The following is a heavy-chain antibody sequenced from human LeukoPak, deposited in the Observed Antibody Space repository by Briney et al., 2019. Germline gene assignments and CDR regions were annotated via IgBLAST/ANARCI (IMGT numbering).Heavy chain of an antibody. V-gene: IGHV4-4*07. Sequence: SETLSLTCTVSGGSISSYYWSWIRQPAGKGLEWIGRIYTSESPTYNPSLKSRVTMSLDTSKNQFSLKLSSVTAADTAVYYCARVSSSWYQDWYFDLWGRGTLVTVSS. CDR3: ARVSSSWYQDWYFDL. CDR2: IYTSESP. CDR1: GGSISSYY. J-gene: IGHJ2*01. D-gene: IGHD6-13*01.